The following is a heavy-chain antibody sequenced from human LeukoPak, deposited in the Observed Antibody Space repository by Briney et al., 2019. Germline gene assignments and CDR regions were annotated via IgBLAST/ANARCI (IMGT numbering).Heavy chain of an antibody. Sequence: GGSLRLSCAASGFTFSSYAMSWVCQAPGKGLEWVSAISGSGGSTYYADSVKGRFSISRDNSKNTLYLQTNSLRAEDTAVYYCARDSRSGTYFYYGMDVWGQGTTVTVSS. V-gene: IGHV3-23*01. CDR2: ISGSGGST. D-gene: IGHD3-10*01. CDR1: GFTFSSYA. CDR3: ARDSRSGTYFYYGMDV. J-gene: IGHJ6*02.